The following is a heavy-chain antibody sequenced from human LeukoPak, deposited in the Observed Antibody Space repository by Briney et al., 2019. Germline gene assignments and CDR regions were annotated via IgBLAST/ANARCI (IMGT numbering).Heavy chain of an antibody. CDR1: GGSISSNNW. CDR2: IYHSGNT. V-gene: IGHV4-4*02. Sequence: SETLSLTCAVSGGSISSNNWWSWVRPAPGKGLEWIGEIYHSGNTNYNPSLKSRVTISVDKSKNQFSLRLTSVTAADTAVYYCARDVGARLPGFWGQGTLVTVSS. J-gene: IGHJ4*02. D-gene: IGHD6-6*01. CDR3: ARDVGARLPGF.